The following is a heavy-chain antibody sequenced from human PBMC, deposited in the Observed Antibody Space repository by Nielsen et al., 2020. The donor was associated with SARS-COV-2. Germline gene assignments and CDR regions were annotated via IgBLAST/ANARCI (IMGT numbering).Heavy chain of an antibody. Sequence: GGSLRLSCKASGFSFTNYWISWVRQMPGKGLEWMGNIDPTDSHTNYSPSFQGHDTISADKSITTAYLQWSSLEASDSAMYYCARQPRSIISNWFDPWGQGTLVTVST. CDR2: IDPTDSHT. CDR3: ARQPRSIISNWFDP. D-gene: IGHD1-14*01. J-gene: IGHJ5*02. CDR1: GFSFTNYW. V-gene: IGHV5-10-1*01.